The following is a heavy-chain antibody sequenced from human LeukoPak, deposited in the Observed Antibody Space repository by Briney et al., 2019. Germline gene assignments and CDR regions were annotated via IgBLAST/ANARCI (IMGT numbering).Heavy chain of an antibody. V-gene: IGHV3-48*01. CDR2: ISSSSSTI. CDR1: GFTFSSYS. CDR3: ARGQDTVVTSRDAFDI. D-gene: IGHD4-23*01. Sequence: PGGSLRLSCAASGFTFSSYSMNWVRQAPGKGLEWVSYISSSSSTIYYADSVKGRFTISRDNAKKSLYVQMNSLRAEDTAVYYCARGQDTVVTSRDAFDIWGQGTMVTVSS. J-gene: IGHJ3*02.